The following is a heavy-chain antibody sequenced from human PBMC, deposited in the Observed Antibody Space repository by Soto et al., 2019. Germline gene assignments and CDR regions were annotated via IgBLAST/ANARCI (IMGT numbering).Heavy chain of an antibody. V-gene: IGHV3-23*01. CDR3: AKATTNGGWFNPFDS. CDR2: LSGSGTST. D-gene: IGHD6-19*01. CDR1: GFSFVNYA. J-gene: IGHJ4*02. Sequence: GSLRLSCAASGFSFVNYAMNWVRQARGKGLEWVSGLSGSGTSTYYADSVKGRFTISRDNSRDTLFLQMNSLTADDTAVYYCAKATTNGGWFNPFDSWGQGALVTVSS.